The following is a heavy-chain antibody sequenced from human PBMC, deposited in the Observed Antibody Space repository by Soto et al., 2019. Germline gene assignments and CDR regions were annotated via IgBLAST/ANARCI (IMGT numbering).Heavy chain of an antibody. V-gene: IGHV1-24*01. CDR2: FDPEDGET. J-gene: IGHJ6*02. CDR1: GYTLTELS. Sequence: ASVKVSCKFSGYTLTELSMHCVRQAPGKGLEWMGGFDPEDGETIYAQKFQGRVTMTEDTSTDTAYMELSSLRSEDTAVYYCATGAHPTPPPPFYYYYYYGMDVWGQGTTVTVS. CDR3: ATGAHPTPPPPFYYYYYYGMDV.